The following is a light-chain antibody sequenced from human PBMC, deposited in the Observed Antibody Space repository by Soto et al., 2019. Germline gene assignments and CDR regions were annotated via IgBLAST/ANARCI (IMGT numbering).Light chain of an antibody. CDR3: KQYHSWSA. CDR2: GSA. V-gene: IGKV3-15*01. CDR1: QSVFSS. J-gene: IGKJ1*01. Sequence: EIVMTQSPATLSVSPGERATLSCRSSQSVFSSLAWYQQRPGQAPRLLIYGSATRATGIPDRFSGSGSGTEFTLSISSLQSEDSAVYYCKQYHSWSAFGQGTKVEIK.